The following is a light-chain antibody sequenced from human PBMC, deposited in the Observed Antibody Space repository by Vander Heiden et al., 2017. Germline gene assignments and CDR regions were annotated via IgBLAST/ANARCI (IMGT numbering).Light chain of an antibody. Sequence: QLVLTQSPSASASLGASVKLTCTLSSGHSSYAIAWHQQQPEKGPRYLMKRNSDGSHTKGAGIPDRFSGSSSGAERYLTIASLQSDEEADYYCQTWDTGIQVFGTGTKVTVL. CDR3: QTWDTGIQV. CDR1: SGHSSYA. V-gene: IGLV4-69*01. J-gene: IGLJ1*01. CDR2: RNSDGSH.